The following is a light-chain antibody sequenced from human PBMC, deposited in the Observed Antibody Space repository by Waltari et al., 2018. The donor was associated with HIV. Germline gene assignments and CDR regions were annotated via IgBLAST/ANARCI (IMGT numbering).Light chain of an antibody. V-gene: IGKV1-NL1*01. CDR3: QQSYSVPWT. Sequence: DIQMTQSPSTLSASVGDRVTITCRASQSISSWLAWYQQDPGKAPKLLLYAASRLESGVPSRFSGSGSGTDYTLTISSLQPEDFATYYCQQSYSVPWTFGQGTKVEIK. J-gene: IGKJ1*01. CDR2: AAS. CDR1: QSISSW.